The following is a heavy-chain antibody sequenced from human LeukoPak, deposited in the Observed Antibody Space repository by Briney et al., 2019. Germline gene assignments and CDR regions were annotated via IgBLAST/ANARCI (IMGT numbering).Heavy chain of an antibody. V-gene: IGHV4-39*07. CDR3: ARDRGQYASGTGFTWLAP. D-gene: IGHD3-10*01. CDR1: GGSISSSSYY. J-gene: IGHJ5*02. CDR2: IYYSGNT. Sequence: SETLSLTCTVSGGSISSSSYYWGWIRQPPGKGPECIGSIYYSGNTYYNPSVKVRVIVSSDTSKNQFSMMLISVTGPDTALHYCARDRGQYASGTGFTWLAPWGQGTLVTVSS.